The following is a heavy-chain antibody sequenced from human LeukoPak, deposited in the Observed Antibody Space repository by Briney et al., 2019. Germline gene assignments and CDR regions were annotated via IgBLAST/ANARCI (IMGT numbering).Heavy chain of an antibody. J-gene: IGHJ3*02. CDR1: GYTFTSYY. V-gene: IGHV1-46*01. Sequence: ASVKVSCKASGYTFTSYYMHWVRQAPGQGLEWMGIINPSGGSTSYAQKFQGRVIMTTDTSTSTAYMELRSLRSDDTAVYYCARVSSPRAFDIWGQGTMVTVSS. D-gene: IGHD6-6*01. CDR3: ARVSSPRAFDI. CDR2: INPSGGST.